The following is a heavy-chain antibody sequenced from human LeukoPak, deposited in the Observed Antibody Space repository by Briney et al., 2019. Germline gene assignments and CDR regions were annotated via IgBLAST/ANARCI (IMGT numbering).Heavy chain of an antibody. CDR2: IYYSGST. D-gene: IGHD3-10*01. Sequence: NSSETLSLTCTVSGGSISSGGYYWSWIRQHPGKGLEWIGYIYYSGSTYYNPSLKSRVTISVDTSKNQFSLKLSSVTAADTAVYYCANYGSGSYRFDPWGQGTLVTVSS. CDR1: GGSISSGGYY. J-gene: IGHJ5*02. V-gene: IGHV4-31*03. CDR3: ANYGSGSYRFDP.